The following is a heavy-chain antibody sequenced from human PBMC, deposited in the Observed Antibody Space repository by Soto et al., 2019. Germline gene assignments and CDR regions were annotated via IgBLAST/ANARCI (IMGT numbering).Heavy chain of an antibody. D-gene: IGHD6-6*01. CDR2: IKQDGSEK. Sequence: GGSLRLSCAASGFTFSSYWMSWVRQAPGKGLEWVANIKQDGSEKYYVDSVKGRFTISRDNAKNSLYLQMNSLRAEDTAVYYCAREKDSSSSTIFDYWGQGTLVTVSS. CDR1: GFTFSSYW. J-gene: IGHJ4*02. CDR3: AREKDSSSSTIFDY. V-gene: IGHV3-7*03.